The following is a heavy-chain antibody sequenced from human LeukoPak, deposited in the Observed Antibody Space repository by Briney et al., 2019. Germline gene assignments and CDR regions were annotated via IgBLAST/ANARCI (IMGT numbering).Heavy chain of an antibody. V-gene: IGHV1-18*01. Sequence: ASVKVCCKASGYTFTSYGISWVRQAPGQGLEWMGWISAYNGNTNYAQKLQGRVTMTTDTSTSTAYMELRSLRSDDTAVYYCARVWYYGSGSPTNMDVWGKGTTVTISS. CDR2: ISAYNGNT. J-gene: IGHJ6*03. CDR1: GYTFTSYG. D-gene: IGHD3-10*01. CDR3: ARVWYYGSGSPTNMDV.